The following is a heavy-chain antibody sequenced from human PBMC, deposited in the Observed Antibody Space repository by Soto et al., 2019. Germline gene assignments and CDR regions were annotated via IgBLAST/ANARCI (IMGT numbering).Heavy chain of an antibody. V-gene: IGHV1-2*04. CDR1: GYTFTGYY. CDR2: INPNSGGT. CDR3: ARDGHDDGVTAAIDI. J-gene: IGHJ3*02. D-gene: IGHD4-17*01. Sequence: QVQLMQSRAEVKKPGASVKVSCKASGYTFTGYYMHWVLQAPGQGLEWMGWINPNSGGTDCAQKFQGWVTMTRDTSISTASMELSRLRSDDTAVYYCARDGHDDGVTAAIDIWGQGTMVTVSS.